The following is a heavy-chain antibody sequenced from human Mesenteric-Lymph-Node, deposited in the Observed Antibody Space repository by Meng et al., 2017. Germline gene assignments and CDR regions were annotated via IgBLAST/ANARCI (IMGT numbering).Heavy chain of an antibody. J-gene: IGHJ6*02. V-gene: IGHV3-21*04. CDR2: ISASGTYI. CDR3: ARGPRMYYYYGMDV. Sequence: GESLKISCAASGFTFSSYDMNWVRQTPGKGLEWVSSISASGTYIYYTDSVKGRFTISRDNAKNSLYLQMNSLRAEDTALYHCARGPRMYYYYGMDVWGQGTTVTVSS. CDR1: GFTFSSYD. D-gene: IGHD1-14*01.